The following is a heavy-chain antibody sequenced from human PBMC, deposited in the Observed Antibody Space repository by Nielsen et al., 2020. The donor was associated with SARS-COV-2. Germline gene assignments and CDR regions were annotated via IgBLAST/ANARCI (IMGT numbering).Heavy chain of an antibody. CDR2: ISWNSGSI. V-gene: IGHV3-20*01. J-gene: IGHJ6*02. D-gene: IGHD5-12*01. CDR3: AREYSGYNYYYYYGMDV. CDR1: GCTFSSYA. Sequence: GESLKIPCAASGCTFSSYAMSWVRQAPGKGLEWVAGISWNSGSIGYADPVKGRFTISRDNAKNSLYLQMNSLRAEDTALYHCAREYSGYNYYYYYGMDVWGQGTTVTVSS.